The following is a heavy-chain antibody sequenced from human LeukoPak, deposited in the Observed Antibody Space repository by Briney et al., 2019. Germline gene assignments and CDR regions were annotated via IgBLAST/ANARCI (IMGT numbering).Heavy chain of an antibody. D-gene: IGHD1-1*01. CDR2: ITWNSDDM. J-gene: IGHJ4*02. V-gene: IGHV3-9*01. Sequence: HPGRSLRLSSAASGFSFEAYGMYWVRQAPGKGLEWVSGITWNSDDMAYADSVKGRFTISRDNAKNCLYLQMNSLTVEDTALYYCTRVTSWRTGFDYWGQGTLVTVSS. CDR3: TRVTSWRTGFDY. CDR1: GFSFEAYG.